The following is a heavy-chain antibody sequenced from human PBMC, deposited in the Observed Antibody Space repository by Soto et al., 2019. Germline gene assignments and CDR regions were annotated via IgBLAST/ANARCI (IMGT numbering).Heavy chain of an antibody. D-gene: IGHD3-16*02. CDR3: ARSVRLGDLSFRY. Sequence: SETLSLTCAVSGGSISINDWWSWVRQPPGKGLEWIGYISYRGRTYYNPSLKSRLTISLDTSKSQFSLRLTSVTVADTAVYYCARSVRLGDLSFRYWSQGALVTVSS. CDR1: GGSISINDW. J-gene: IGHJ4*02. V-gene: IGHV4-31*11. CDR2: ISYRGRT.